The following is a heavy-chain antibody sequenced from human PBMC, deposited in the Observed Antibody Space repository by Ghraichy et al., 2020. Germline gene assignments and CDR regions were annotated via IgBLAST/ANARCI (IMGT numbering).Heavy chain of an antibody. D-gene: IGHD6-13*01. J-gene: IGHJ4*02. CDR2: VSPYNGNT. Sequence: ASVKVSCKASGYSFSTYGISWVRQAPGQGLEWLRWVSPYNGNTNYAPKIQDRVTMTTDTSTSTAYMELTSLRSDDTAMYFCARDRGTIATAGNFDWWGQGTLVTVSS. CDR1: GYSFSTYG. CDR3: ARDRGTIATAGNFDW. V-gene: IGHV1-18*01.